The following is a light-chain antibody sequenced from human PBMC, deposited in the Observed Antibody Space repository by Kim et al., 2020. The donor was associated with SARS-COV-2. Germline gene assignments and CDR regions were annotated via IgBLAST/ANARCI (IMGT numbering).Light chain of an antibody. Sequence: AVTISCTRSSGSIASNYVQWYQQRPGSSPTTVIYEDNQRPSGVPDRFSGSIDSSSNSASLTISGLKAEDEADYYCQSYDSSNHGVFGTGTKVTVL. J-gene: IGLJ1*01. CDR1: SGSIASNY. CDR3: QSYDSSNHGV. CDR2: EDN. V-gene: IGLV6-57*01.